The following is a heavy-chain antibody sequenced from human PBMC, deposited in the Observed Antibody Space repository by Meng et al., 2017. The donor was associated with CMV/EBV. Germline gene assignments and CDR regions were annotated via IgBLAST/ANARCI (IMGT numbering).Heavy chain of an antibody. V-gene: IGHV3-23*01. CDR3: AKRIVPAAILSVYYYYGMDV. D-gene: IGHD2-2*02. CDR1: GFTFSSYA. J-gene: IGHJ6*02. Sequence: GESLTISCAASGFTFSSYAMSWVRQAPGKGLEWVSAISGSGGSTYYADSVKGRFTISRDNSKNTLYLQMNSLRAEDTAVYYCAKRIVPAAILSVYYYYGMDVWGQGTTVTVSS. CDR2: ISGSGGST.